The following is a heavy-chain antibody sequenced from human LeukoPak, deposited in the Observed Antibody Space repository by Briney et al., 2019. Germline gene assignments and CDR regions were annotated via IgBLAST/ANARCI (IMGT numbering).Heavy chain of an antibody. V-gene: IGHV3-7*01. CDR3: ARDLPDGTRGLFDY. J-gene: IGHJ4*02. CDR1: GLIFSSYS. Sequence: GGSLRLSCVGSGLIFSSYSMSWVRQAPGKGLKWVANIKQDGSAKNYVDSVKGRFTISRDNAKNSLYLQMNSLRAEDTAVYYCARDLPDGTRGLFDYWGQGTLVTVSS. CDR2: IKQDGSAK. D-gene: IGHD3-10*01.